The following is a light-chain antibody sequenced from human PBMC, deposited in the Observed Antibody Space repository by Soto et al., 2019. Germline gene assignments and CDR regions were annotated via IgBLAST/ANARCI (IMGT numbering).Light chain of an antibody. CDR3: CSYAGSSTYVV. V-gene: IGLV2-23*01. CDR1: SSDVGSYNL. CDR2: DGS. J-gene: IGLJ2*01. Sequence: QSVLTQPASVSGSPGQSITISCTGTSSDVGSYNLVSWYQQHPGKAPKLMIYDGSKRPSGVSNRFSGSKSGNTDSLTISGLQAEDEADDYGCSYAGSSTYVVFGGGTKLTFL.